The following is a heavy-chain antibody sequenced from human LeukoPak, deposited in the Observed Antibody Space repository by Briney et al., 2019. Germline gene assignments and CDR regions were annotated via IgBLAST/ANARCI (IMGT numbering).Heavy chain of an antibody. CDR1: GYTFTSYG. CDR2: ISAYSLNT. V-gene: IGHV1-18*01. D-gene: IGHD3-9*01. Sequence: ASVKVSCKASGYTFTSYGISWVRQAPGQGLEWMGWISAYSLNTNYAQNFQGRVTMTTDTSTSTAYMELRSLRSDDTAVFYCARDRAYDILTGYYGTQSKMYYFDYWGQGTLVTVFS. J-gene: IGHJ4*02. CDR3: ARDRAYDILTGYYGTQSKMYYFDY.